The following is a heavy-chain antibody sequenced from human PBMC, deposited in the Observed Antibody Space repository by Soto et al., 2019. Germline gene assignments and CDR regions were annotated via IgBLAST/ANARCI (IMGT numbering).Heavy chain of an antibody. CDR3: AKDVGKAAAGTDYYYYYGMDV. Sequence: GGSLRLSCAASGFTFSSYSMNWVRQAAGKGLEWVAVISYDGSNKYYADSVKGRFTISRDNSKNTLYLQMNSLRAEDTAVYYCAKDVGKAAAGTDYYYYYGMDVWGQGTTVTVSS. CDR2: ISYDGSNK. J-gene: IGHJ6*02. CDR1: GFTFSSYS. V-gene: IGHV3-30*18. D-gene: IGHD6-13*01.